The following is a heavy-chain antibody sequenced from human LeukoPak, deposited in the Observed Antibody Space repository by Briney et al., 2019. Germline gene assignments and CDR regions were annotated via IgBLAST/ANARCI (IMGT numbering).Heavy chain of an antibody. CDR2: IIPILGIA. D-gene: IGHD2-15*01. V-gene: IGHV1-69*04. Sequence: GASVKVSCKASGGTFSSYAISWVRQAPGQGLEWMGRIIPILGIANYAQKFQGRVTITRDTSASTAYMELSSLRYEDTAVYYCAREIDRSGGSRYSDYWGQGTLVTVSS. CDR1: GGTFSSYA. CDR3: AREIDRSGGSRYSDY. J-gene: IGHJ4*02.